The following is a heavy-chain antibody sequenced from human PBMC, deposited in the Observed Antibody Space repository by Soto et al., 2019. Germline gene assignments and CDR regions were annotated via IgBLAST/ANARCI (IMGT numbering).Heavy chain of an antibody. D-gene: IGHD5-12*01. V-gene: IGHV1-18*01. Sequence: ASVKVSCKASGYTFTSYGISWVRQAPGQGLEWMGWVSAYNGNTNYAQKLQGRVTMTTDTSTSTAYMELRSLRSDDTAVYYCARDPITSGYDFGFDYWGQGTLVTVSS. CDR2: VSAYNGNT. J-gene: IGHJ4*02. CDR3: ARDPITSGYDFGFDY. CDR1: GYTFTSYG.